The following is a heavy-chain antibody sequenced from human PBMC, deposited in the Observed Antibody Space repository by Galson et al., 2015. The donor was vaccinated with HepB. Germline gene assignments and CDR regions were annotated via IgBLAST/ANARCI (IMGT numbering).Heavy chain of an antibody. J-gene: IGHJ4*02. Sequence: SLRLSCAASGFTFSNAWMSWVRQAPGKGLEWVGRIKSKTDGGTTDYAAPVKGRFTISRDDSKNTLYLQMNSLKTEDTAVYYCTTRTFRGTIFGVVTQGVDYWGQGTLVTVSS. V-gene: IGHV3-15*01. CDR1: GFTFSNAW. CDR3: TTRTFRGTIFGVVTQGVDY. CDR2: IKSKTDGGTT. D-gene: IGHD3-3*01.